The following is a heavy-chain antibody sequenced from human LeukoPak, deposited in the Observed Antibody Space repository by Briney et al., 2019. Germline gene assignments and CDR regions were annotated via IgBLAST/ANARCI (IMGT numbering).Heavy chain of an antibody. J-gene: IGHJ5*02. CDR2: ISYDGSNK. Sequence: SGGSLRLSCAASGFTFSSYAMHWVRQAPGKGLEWVAVISYDGSNKYYADSVKGRFTISRDNSKNTLYLQMTTLRAEDTAVYYRARDADTSEFFSWLDLWGQGTLVTVSS. V-gene: IGHV3-30-3*01. CDR3: ARDADTSEFFSWLDL. CDR1: GFTFSSYA. D-gene: IGHD3-22*01.